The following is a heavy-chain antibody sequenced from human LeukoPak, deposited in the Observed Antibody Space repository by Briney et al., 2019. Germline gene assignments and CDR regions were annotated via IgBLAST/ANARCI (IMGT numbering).Heavy chain of an antibody. CDR3: ARPNCSGGSCYSHFDY. D-gene: IGHD2-15*01. V-gene: IGHV4-34*01. CDR2: INHSGST. CDR1: GGSFSGYY. Sequence: PSETLSLTCAVYGGSFSGYYWSWIRQPPGKGLEWIGEINHSGSTKYNPSLKSRVTISVDSSENQFSLKLNSVTAADTAVYYCARPNCSGGSCYSHFDYWGQGTLVTVSS. J-gene: IGHJ4*02.